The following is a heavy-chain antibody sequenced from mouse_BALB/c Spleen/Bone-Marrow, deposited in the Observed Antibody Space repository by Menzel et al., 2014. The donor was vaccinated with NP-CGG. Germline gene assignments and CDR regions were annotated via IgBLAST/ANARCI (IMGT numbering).Heavy chain of an antibody. CDR3: ARGARSAMDY. V-gene: IGHV1-80*01. J-gene: IGHJ4*01. CDR1: GYAFSTYW. CDR2: IYPGDGDT. Sequence: VQLQQSGAELVRPESSVKISCKASGYAFSTYWMIWVKQRPGQGLEWIGQIYPGDGDTNYNGKFKGQATLTADKSSSTAYMQLSSLASDGSAVYFCARGARSAMDYWGQGTSVTVSS.